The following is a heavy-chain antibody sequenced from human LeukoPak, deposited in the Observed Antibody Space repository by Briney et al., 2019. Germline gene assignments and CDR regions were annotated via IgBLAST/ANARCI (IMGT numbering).Heavy chain of an antibody. CDR2: ISSSGSTI. CDR3: ARGLDNYGSGSSD. Sequence: GGSLRLSCAASGFTFNSYEMNWVRQAPGKGLEWVSYISSSGSTIYYADSVKGRFTISRDNAKNSLYLQMNSLRAEDTAVYYCARGLDNYGSGSSDWGQGTLVTVSS. J-gene: IGHJ4*02. CDR1: GFTFNSYE. V-gene: IGHV3-48*03. D-gene: IGHD3-10*01.